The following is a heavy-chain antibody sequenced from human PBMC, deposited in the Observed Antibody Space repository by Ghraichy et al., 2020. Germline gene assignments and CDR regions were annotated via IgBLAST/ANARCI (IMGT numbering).Heavy chain of an antibody. Sequence: SVKVSCKASGFTFTSSAVQWVRQARGQRLEWIGWIVVGSGNTNYAQKFQERVTITRDMFISTAYMELSSLRSEDTAVYYCAADPYYYDSSGYYQANDAFDIWGQGTMVTVSS. CDR1: GFTFTSSA. V-gene: IGHV1-58*01. CDR2: IVVGSGNT. J-gene: IGHJ3*02. D-gene: IGHD3-22*01. CDR3: AADPYYYDSSGYYQANDAFDI.